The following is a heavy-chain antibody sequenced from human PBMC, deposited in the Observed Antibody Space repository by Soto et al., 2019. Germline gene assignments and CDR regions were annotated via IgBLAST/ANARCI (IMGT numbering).Heavy chain of an antibody. Sequence: PGGSLRLSCASSWFPFTSYTMAWVRQSPGRGLEWVSSISGGGDATYYIHSVRGRFTISRDNSQNTVYLQMSSLRAEDTAVYYCVRESPAIVLTCDYWGQGTQVTVSS. CDR1: WFPFTSYT. V-gene: IGHV3-23*01. CDR3: VRESPAIVLTCDY. D-gene: IGHD1-26*01. CDR2: ISGGGDAT. J-gene: IGHJ4*02.